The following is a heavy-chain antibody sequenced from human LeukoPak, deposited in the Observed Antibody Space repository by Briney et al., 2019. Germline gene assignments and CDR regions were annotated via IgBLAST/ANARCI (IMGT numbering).Heavy chain of an antibody. CDR3: GRSMDF. CDR1: GFTFSNYW. Sequence: GGSLRLSCAASGFTFSNYWMHWVRQAPGKGLKWVATIKQDGSEKYYVDSAKGRFTISRDNAKNSLYLQMNSLRAEDTAVYYCGRSMDFWGQGTTVTVSS. V-gene: IGHV3-7*01. J-gene: IGHJ6*02. CDR2: IKQDGSEK.